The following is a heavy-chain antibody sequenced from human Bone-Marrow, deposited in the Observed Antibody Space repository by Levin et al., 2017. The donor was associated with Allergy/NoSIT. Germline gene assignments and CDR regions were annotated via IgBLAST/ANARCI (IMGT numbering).Heavy chain of an antibody. CDR3: ARDPLGATGGYYFDY. D-gene: IGHD1-26*01. J-gene: IGHJ4*02. Sequence: GGSLRLSCAASGFTFDDYGMSWVRQAPGKGLEWVSGINWNGGSTGYADSVKGRFIISRDNAKNSLYLQVNSPGAEDTALYYCARDPLGATGGYYFDYWGQGTLVTVSS. CDR1: GFTFDDYG. V-gene: IGHV3-20*04. CDR2: INWNGGST.